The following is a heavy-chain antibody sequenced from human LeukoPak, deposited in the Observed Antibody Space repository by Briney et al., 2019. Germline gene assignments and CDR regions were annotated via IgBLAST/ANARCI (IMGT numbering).Heavy chain of an antibody. CDR3: VRGQARETPPAGWVSHLVR. CDR2: IDWRGGSS. Sequence: GGSLRLSCAASGFTYCNQVMQGVRHAPGKGREGVSAIDWRGGSSAYAVSVNVRFTISRDDANTFLYLHMNSLRPEDTPFYLCVRGQARETPPAGWVSHLVRWGLGTLVTVSS. J-gene: IGHJ4*02. D-gene: IGHD4-23*01. V-gene: IGHV3-20*04. CDR1: GFTYCNQV.